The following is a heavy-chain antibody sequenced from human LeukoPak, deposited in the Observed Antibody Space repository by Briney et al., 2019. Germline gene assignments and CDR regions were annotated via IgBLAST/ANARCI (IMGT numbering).Heavy chain of an antibody. J-gene: IGHJ4*02. CDR2: ISYDGSNK. CDR1: GFTFSSYA. Sequence: GGSLTLSCAASGFTFSSYARHWFRQPPGKGLEWVAVISYDGSNKYYPDSVKARFTITRDNSNNTLSQQTTPLRAAATAVSYCPRTASGYCSGGSCFSSTTNGSFDYWGQRTLVTASS. D-gene: IGHD2-15*01. V-gene: IGHV3-30*04. CDR3: PRTASGYCSGGSCFSSTTNGSFDY.